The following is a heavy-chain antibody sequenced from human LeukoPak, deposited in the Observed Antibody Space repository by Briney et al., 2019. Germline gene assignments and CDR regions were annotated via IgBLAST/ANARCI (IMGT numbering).Heavy chain of an antibody. CDR3: ARGRPSYDL. J-gene: IGHJ2*01. D-gene: IGHD6-6*01. CDR1: GGSFSGYY. V-gene: IGHV4-34*01. CDR2: INHSGST. Sequence: PSETLSLTCAVYGGSFSGYYWSWIRLPPGKGLEWIGEINHSGSTNYNPSLKSRVTISVDTSKNQFSLKLSSVTAADTAVYYCARGRPSYDLWGRGTLVTVSS.